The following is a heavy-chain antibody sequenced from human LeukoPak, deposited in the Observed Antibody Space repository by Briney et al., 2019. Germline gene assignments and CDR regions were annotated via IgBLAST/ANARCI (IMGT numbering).Heavy chain of an antibody. V-gene: IGHV4-59*12. J-gene: IGHJ4*02. D-gene: IGHD2-2*01. Sequence: SETLTLTCTVSGDSIRDYYWTWIRQPPGKGLDWIGYIYYSGSTNYNPSLKSRVSISIDTSKNQFSLKLSSVTAADTAVYYCARDWYCSSTSCSTLTGNRYFDYWGQGTLVTVSS. CDR2: IYYSGST. CDR1: GDSIRDYY. CDR3: ARDWYCSSTSCSTLTGNRYFDY.